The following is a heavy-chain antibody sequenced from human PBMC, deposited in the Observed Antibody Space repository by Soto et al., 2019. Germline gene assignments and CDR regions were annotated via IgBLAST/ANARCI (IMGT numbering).Heavy chain of an antibody. D-gene: IGHD3-16*01. CDR1: GFTFSSYA. J-gene: IGHJ4*02. CDR3: ANSITLTPGFDY. CDR2: ISGSGGST. Sequence: GGSLRLSCAASGFTFSSYAMSWVCQAPGKGLEWVSAISGSGGSTYYADSVKGRFTISRDNSKNTLYLQMNSLRAEDTAVYYCANSITLTPGFDYWGQGTLVTVSS. V-gene: IGHV3-23*01.